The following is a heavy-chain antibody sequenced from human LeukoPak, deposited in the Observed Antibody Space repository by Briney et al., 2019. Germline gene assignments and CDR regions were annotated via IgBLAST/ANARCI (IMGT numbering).Heavy chain of an antibody. CDR3: ARYDVPGCTSCPDY. CDR2: IYPGDSDT. CDR1: GYSFTSYW. D-gene: IGHD2-2*01. Sequence: GEPLQISCKGSGYSFTSYWIGWVRQMPGKGLEWMGIIYPGDSDTRYSPSFQGQVTIPADKSISTAYLQWSSLKASDTAMYYCARYDVPGCTSCPDYWGQGTLVTVSS. V-gene: IGHV5-51*01. J-gene: IGHJ4*02.